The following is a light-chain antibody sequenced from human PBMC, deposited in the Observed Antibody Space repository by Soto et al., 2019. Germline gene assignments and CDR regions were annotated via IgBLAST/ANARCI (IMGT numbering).Light chain of an antibody. J-gene: IGLJ1*01. CDR3: CSYAGSSAYV. CDR1: SSDVGNYNL. Sequence: ALTQPASVSGSPGQSITISCTGTSSDVGNYNLVSWYQQHPGKAPKFIIYEGSKRPSGVSNRFSGSKSGNTASLTISGLQADDEADYYCCSYAGSSAYVFGSGTKVTVL. V-gene: IGLV2-23*01. CDR2: EGS.